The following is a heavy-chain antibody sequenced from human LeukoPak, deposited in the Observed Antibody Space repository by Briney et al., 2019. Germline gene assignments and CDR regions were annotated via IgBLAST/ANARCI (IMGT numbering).Heavy chain of an antibody. D-gene: IGHD6-13*01. CDR2: INPRGGST. CDR3: ARWVVPGSSWYDIHYYFDY. Sequence: GASVKVSCKASGYTFTSHFMHWVRQAPGQGLEWMGIINPRGGSTSYTQKFQGRVTMTRDTSKNQFSLKLSSVTAADTAVYYCARWVVPGSSWYDIHYYFDYWGQGTLVTVSS. J-gene: IGHJ4*02. V-gene: IGHV1-46*01. CDR1: GYTFTSHF.